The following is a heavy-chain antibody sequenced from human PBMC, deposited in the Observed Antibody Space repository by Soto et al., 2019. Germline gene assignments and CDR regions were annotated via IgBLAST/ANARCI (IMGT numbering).Heavy chain of an antibody. CDR1: GFTFSNAW. V-gene: IGHV3-15*01. Sequence: EVQLVESGGGLVKPRGSLRLSCAASGFTFSNAWMSWVRQAPGKGLEWVGRIKSKTDGGTTDYAAPVKGRFTISRDDSKNTLYLQMNSLKTEDTAVYYCTTGSRIVVVVAATPMAYWGQGTLVTVSS. CDR2: IKSKTDGGTT. J-gene: IGHJ4*02. CDR3: TTGSRIVVVVAATPMAY. D-gene: IGHD2-15*01.